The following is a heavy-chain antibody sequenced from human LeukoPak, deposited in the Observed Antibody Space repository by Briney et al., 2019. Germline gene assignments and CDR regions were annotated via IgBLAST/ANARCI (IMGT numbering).Heavy chain of an antibody. CDR3: AKAPRNSSTMLDY. D-gene: IGHD6-13*01. J-gene: IGHJ4*02. CDR1: GYTFTSYW. V-gene: IGHV1-46*01. CDR2: INPSDGSV. Sequence: ASVKVSCKASGYTFTSYWIQWVRQAPGQGLEWVGLINPSDGSVAYAHRFQDRVTMTRDTSTSIVYMDLSSLRSEDTAVYYCAKAPRNSSTMLDYWGQGTLLTVSS.